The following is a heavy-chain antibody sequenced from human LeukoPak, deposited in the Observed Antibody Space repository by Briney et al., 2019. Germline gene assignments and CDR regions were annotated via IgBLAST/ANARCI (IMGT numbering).Heavy chain of an antibody. CDR2: IYSGGGT. V-gene: IGHV3-53*01. J-gene: IGHJ4*02. Sequence: GGSLRLSCAASGFTVSSNYMSWVRQAPGKGLECVSVIYSGGGTYYGDSVKGRFTISRDNSKNTLYLQMNSLRAEDTAVYYCARRAGDYSHPYDYWGQGTLVTVSS. D-gene: IGHD3-22*01. CDR1: GFTVSSNY. CDR3: ARRAGDYSHPYDY.